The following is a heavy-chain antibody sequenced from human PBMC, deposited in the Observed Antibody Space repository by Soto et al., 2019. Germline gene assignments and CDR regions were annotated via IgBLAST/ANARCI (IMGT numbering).Heavy chain of an antibody. CDR2: IKQDGSEQ. CDR1: GLTFSSNW. V-gene: IGHV3-7*01. J-gene: IGHJ4*02. Sequence: GGSLRLSCAVSGLTFSSNWMSWVRQAPGKGLEWVANIKQDGSEQHYAASVMGRFTVSSDNARNSLYLQMNSLGAEDTALYYCASVRPGDATIFDYWGQGTLVTVSS. CDR3: ASVRPGDATIFDY. D-gene: IGHD4-17*01.